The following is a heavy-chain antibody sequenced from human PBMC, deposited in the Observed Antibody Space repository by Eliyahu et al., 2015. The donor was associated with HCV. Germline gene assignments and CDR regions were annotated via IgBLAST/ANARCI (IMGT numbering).Heavy chain of an antibody. J-gene: IGHJ4*02. CDR1: GGSFSGYY. D-gene: IGHD3-10*01. CDR2: INHSGST. CDR3: AREARGGFDY. V-gene: IGHV4-34*01. Sequence: QVQLQQWGAGLLKPSETLSLTCAVYGGSFSGYYWSWIRQPPGKGLEWIGEINHSGSTNYNPSLKSRVTISVDTSKNQFSLKLSSVTAADTAVYYCAREARGGFDYWGQGTLVTVSS.